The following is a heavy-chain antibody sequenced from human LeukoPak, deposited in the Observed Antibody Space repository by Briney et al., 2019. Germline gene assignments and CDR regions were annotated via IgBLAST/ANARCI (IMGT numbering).Heavy chain of an antibody. Sequence: SGGSLRLSCAASGSTVSSNYMSWVRQAPGKGLEWVSVIYSGGSTYYADSVKGRFTISRDNSKNTLYLQMNSLRAEDTAVYYCARAFREYSSSIRFDYWGQGTLVTVSS. CDR1: GSTVSSNY. V-gene: IGHV3-66*02. CDR3: ARAFREYSSSIRFDY. CDR2: IYSGGST. D-gene: IGHD6-13*01. J-gene: IGHJ4*02.